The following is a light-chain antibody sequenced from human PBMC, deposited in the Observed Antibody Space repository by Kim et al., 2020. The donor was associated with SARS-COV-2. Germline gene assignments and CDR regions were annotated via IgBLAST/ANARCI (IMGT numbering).Light chain of an antibody. CDR3: QQYNNWPGT. V-gene: IGKV3D-15*03. CDR2: GAS. CDR1: QSVSSN. J-gene: IGKJ2*01. Sequence: EIVMTQSPATLSVSPGERATLSCRASQSVSSNLAWYQQKPGQAPRLLIYGASIRATGIPARFSGSGSGTEFTLTISIVQPEDFAVYYCQQYNNWPGTFGQGTKLEIK.